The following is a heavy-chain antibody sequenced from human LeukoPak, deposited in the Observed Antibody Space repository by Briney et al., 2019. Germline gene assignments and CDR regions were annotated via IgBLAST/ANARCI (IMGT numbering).Heavy chain of an antibody. CDR1: GFTSSSYE. CDR2: ITSSGSTI. V-gene: IGHV3-48*03. J-gene: IGHJ5*02. Sequence: GGSLRLSCAASGFTSSSYEMNWVRQAPGKGLEWISYITSSGSTIYYADSVKGRFTISRDNAKNSLYLQMNSLRAEDTAVYYCARDADFASGWYGGWFDPWGQGTLVTVSS. CDR3: ARDADFASGWYGGWFDP. D-gene: IGHD6-19*01.